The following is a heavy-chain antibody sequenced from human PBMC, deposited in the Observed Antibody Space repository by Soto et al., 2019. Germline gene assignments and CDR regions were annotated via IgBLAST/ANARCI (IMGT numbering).Heavy chain of an antibody. V-gene: IGHV4-30-2*01. CDR3: ARVPSP. CDR1: GGPISSGGYS. Sequence: PSETLSLTCAVSGGPISSGGYSWSWIRHPPGKGLEWIGYIYHSGSTYYNPSLKSRVTISVDRSKNQFSLKLSSVTAADTAVYYCARVPSPWGQGTLVTVSS. CDR2: IYHSGST. J-gene: IGHJ5*02.